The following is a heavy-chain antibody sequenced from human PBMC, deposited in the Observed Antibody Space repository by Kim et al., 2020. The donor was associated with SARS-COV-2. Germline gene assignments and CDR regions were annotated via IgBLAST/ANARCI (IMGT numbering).Heavy chain of an antibody. V-gene: IGHV1-3*01. CDR2: GNGNT. CDR3: LGGFYFDS. J-gene: IGHJ4*02. D-gene: IGHD3-16*01. Sequence: GNGNTIYSQKFQGRVTFTTDTSASTAYMELSFLRSEDSAVYYCLGGFYFDSWGQGTLVTVSS.